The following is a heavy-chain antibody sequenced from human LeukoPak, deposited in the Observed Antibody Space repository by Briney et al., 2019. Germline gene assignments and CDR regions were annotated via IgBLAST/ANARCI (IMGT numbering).Heavy chain of an antibody. J-gene: IGHJ6*02. V-gene: IGHV3-23*01. Sequence: HPGGSLRLSCAASGFTFSTYAVNWVRQAPGKGLEWVSTISGSGDSTYYADSVKGRFTISRDNSKNTLYLQMNSLRAEDTAVYYCARDFDHYGMDVWGQGTTVTVSS. CDR3: ARDFDHYGMDV. CDR1: GFTFSTYA. CDR2: ISGSGDST.